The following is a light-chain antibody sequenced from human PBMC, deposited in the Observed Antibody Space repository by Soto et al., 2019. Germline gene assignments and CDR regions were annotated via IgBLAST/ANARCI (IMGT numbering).Light chain of an antibody. Sequence: DIQMTQSPSSLSASVGDRVTITCRASQGISTYLGWYQQKPGKTPTSLIYSASSLQSGVPSKFSGSGSGTVFTLTISDMQPDDFATYYCQQYYRHPWTFGQGTKVEIK. CDR2: SAS. V-gene: IGKV1-16*02. J-gene: IGKJ1*01. CDR3: QQYYRHPWT. CDR1: QGISTY.